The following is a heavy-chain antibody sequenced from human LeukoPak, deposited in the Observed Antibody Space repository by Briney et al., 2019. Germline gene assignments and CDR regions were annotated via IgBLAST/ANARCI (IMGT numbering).Heavy chain of an antibody. V-gene: IGHV5-51*01. Sequence: GESLKISCKGSGYSFTSYWIGWVRQMPGKGLEWMGTIYPGDSDTRYGPSFQGQVTISADKSISTAYLQWSSLKASDTAMYYCARKAGYSSGWYGGKWYFDYCGQGTLVTVSS. CDR3: ARKAGYSSGWYGGKWYFDY. D-gene: IGHD6-19*01. CDR1: GYSFTSYW. J-gene: IGHJ4*02. CDR2: IYPGDSDT.